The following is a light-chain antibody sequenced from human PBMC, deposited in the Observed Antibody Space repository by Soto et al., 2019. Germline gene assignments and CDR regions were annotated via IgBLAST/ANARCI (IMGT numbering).Light chain of an antibody. CDR2: DDS. Sequence: SYELTQPPSVSVAPGQTARITCGGDNIGSQSVHWYQQRPNQAPVLVVYDDSDRPSGIPERFSGSNSGNTATLTISRVEAGDEADFFCQVCHSSNDHCVFGGGTKVTVL. J-gene: IGLJ1*01. CDR1: NIGSQS. CDR3: QVCHSSNDHCV. V-gene: IGLV3-21*02.